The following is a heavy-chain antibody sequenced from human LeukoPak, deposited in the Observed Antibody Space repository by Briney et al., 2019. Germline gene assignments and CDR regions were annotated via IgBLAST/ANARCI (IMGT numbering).Heavy chain of an antibody. CDR3: ARGLAYCSGGSCSNNWFDP. J-gene: IGHJ5*02. Sequence: PSETLSLTCTVSGGSISSYYWSWIRQPPGKGLEWIGYIYYSGSTNYNPSLKSRVTISVDTSKNQFSLMLSSVTAADTAVYYCARGLAYCSGGSCSNNWFDPWGQGTPVTVSS. CDR1: GGSISSYY. CDR2: IYYSGST. D-gene: IGHD2-15*01. V-gene: IGHV4-59*01.